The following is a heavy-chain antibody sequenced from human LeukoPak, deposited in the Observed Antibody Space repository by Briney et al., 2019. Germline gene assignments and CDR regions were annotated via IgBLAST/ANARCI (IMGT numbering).Heavy chain of an antibody. D-gene: IGHD3-22*01. J-gene: IGHJ5*02. CDR2: IYYSGST. V-gene: IGHV4-59*02. CDR3: ARDLYYYDSSGYLNWFDP. CDR1: GGSVSSYY. Sequence: SETLSLTCTVSGGSVSSYYWSWIRQPPGKGLEWIGYIYYSGSTNYNPSLKSRVTISVDTSKNQFSLKLSSVTAADTAVYYCARDLYYYDSSGYLNWFDPWGQGTLVTVSS.